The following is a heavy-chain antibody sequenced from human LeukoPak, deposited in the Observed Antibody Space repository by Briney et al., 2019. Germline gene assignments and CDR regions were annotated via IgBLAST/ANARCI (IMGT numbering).Heavy chain of an antibody. V-gene: IGHV3-7*01. CDR2: IKRDGSEN. CDR1: GFTFSNCW. Sequence: GGSLRLSCAASGFTFSNCWMSWVRQAPGKGLEWVANIKRDGSENYYVDSVKGRFTISRDNAKNSLYLQMNSLRAEDTAVYYCAISSPVATVGYWGQGTLVTVSS. D-gene: IGHD4-23*01. CDR3: AISSPVATVGY. J-gene: IGHJ4*02.